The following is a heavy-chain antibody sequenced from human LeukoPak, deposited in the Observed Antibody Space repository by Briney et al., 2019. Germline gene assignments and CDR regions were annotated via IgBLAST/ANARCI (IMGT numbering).Heavy chain of an antibody. D-gene: IGHD3-22*01. CDR2: ISGDGTAR. Sequence: GGSLRLSCAASGFTSSSYWMHWVRQVPGKGLVWVSRISGDGTARNYADSVKGRFTISRDDAKNTVDLQMNSLGAEDTAVYYCARPSGYYSHYYGMDVWGQGTTVTVSS. J-gene: IGHJ6*02. CDR1: GFTSSSYW. CDR3: ARPSGYYSHYYGMDV. V-gene: IGHV3-74*01.